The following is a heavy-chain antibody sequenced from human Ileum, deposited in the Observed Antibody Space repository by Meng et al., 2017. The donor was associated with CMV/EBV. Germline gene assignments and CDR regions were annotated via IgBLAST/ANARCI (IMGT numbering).Heavy chain of an antibody. V-gene: IGHV4-34*01. D-gene: IGHD2-15*01. Sequence: VHLKPWGHGLLKPSETLSLTCAVYGGSFSGYYWSWIRQPPGKGLEWIGEINHSGSTNYNPSLKSRVTISVDTSKNQFFLKLSSVTAADTAVYYCARGVAGGPFDYWGQGTLVTVSS. CDR1: GGSFSGYY. CDR2: INHSGST. J-gene: IGHJ4*02. CDR3: ARGVAGGPFDY.